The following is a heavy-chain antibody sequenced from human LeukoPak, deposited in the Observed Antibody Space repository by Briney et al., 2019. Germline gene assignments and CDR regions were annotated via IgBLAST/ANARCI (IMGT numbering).Heavy chain of an antibody. J-gene: IGHJ4*02. D-gene: IGHD3-16*01. CDR2: IYTSGST. CDR1: GGSISSGSYY. V-gene: IGHV4-61*02. CDR3: ASIRNMGEDY. Sequence: SETLSLTCTVSGGSISSGSYYWSWIRQPAGKGLEWIGRIYTSGSTNYNPSLKSRVTISVDTSKNQFSLKLSSVTAADTAVYYCASIRNMGEDYWGQGTLVTVSS.